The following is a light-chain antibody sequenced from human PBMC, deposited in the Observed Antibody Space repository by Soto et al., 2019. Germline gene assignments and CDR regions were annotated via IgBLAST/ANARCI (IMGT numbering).Light chain of an antibody. V-gene: IGKV3-20*01. Sequence: IVLTQSPGTLSLSPGERVTLSCRASQSVTTRLAWYQHKPGQAPRLLMSGASSRASGVPVRFSGSGSGTDFTLTISRLEPEDFAVYYCQQYGSSPSTFGRGTKVDIK. J-gene: IGKJ1*01. CDR1: QSVTTR. CDR2: GAS. CDR3: QQYGSSPST.